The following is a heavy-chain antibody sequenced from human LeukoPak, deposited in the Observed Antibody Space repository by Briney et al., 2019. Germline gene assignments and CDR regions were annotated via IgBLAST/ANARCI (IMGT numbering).Heavy chain of an antibody. J-gene: IGHJ4*02. V-gene: IGHV3-30-3*01. CDR1: GFTFSSYA. CDR2: ISYDGSNK. D-gene: IGHD4-17*01. CDR3: ARDLSGNTVTVDY. Sequence: GGSLRLSCAASGFTFSSYAMHWVRQAPGKGLEWVAVISYDGSNKYYADSVKGRFTISRDNSKNTLYLQMNSLRAEDTAVYYCARDLSGNTVTVDYWGQGTLVTVSS.